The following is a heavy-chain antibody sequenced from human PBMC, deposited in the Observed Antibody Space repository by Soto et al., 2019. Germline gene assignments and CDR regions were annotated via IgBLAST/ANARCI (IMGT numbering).Heavy chain of an antibody. CDR1: VGSFSGYY. CDR3: ARVERRVVVTAIQYFQH. V-gene: IGHV4-34*01. CDR2: INHSGST. Sequence: SETLSLTCSVYVGSFSGYYWSWIRQPPGKGLEWIGEINHSGSTNYNPSLKSRVTISVDTSKNQFSLKLSSVTAADTAVYYCARVERRVVVTAIQYFQHWGQGTLVTVSS. D-gene: IGHD2-21*02. J-gene: IGHJ1*01.